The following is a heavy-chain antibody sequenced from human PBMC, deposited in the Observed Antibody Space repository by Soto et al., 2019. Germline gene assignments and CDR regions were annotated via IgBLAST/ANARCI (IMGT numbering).Heavy chain of an antibody. D-gene: IGHD2-15*01. CDR1: GFTFSSYG. CDR3: ATLTGGTVDY. V-gene: IGHV3-33*01. Sequence: GSLGLSCAASGFTFSSYGMHWVRQAPGKGLEWVAVIWYDGSNKYYADSVKGRFTISRDNSKNTLYLQMNSLRAEDTAVYYCATLTGGTVDYWGQGTLVTVSS. J-gene: IGHJ4*02. CDR2: IWYDGSNK.